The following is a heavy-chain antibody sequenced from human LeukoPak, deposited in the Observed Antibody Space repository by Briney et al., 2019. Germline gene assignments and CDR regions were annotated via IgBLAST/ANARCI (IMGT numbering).Heavy chain of an antibody. CDR3: ARDLPPYYFDY. Sequence: GSSVKVSCKASGGIFSSYAISWVRQAPGQGLEWMGRIIPILGIANYAQKFQGRVTITADKSTSTAYMDLSSLRSEDTAVSYCARDLPPYYFDYWGQGTLVTVSS. V-gene: IGHV1-69*04. J-gene: IGHJ4*02. CDR2: IIPILGIA. CDR1: GGIFSSYA.